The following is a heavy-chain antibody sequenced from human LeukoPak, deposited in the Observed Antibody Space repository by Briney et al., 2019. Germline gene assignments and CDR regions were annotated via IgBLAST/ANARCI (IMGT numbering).Heavy chain of an antibody. D-gene: IGHD2-15*01. V-gene: IGHV3-23*01. CDR3: ARGTLEHCSGASCYPLDS. Sequence: GGSLRLSCAASGFTFSRYAMSWVRQAPGKGLEWVSSISSSGGSTYYADSVKGRFTFSRDNSENTLYLLINSLRAEDTAVYYCARGTLEHCSGASCYPLDSWGQGTLVTVSS. CDR1: GFTFSRYA. J-gene: IGHJ5*01. CDR2: ISSSGGST.